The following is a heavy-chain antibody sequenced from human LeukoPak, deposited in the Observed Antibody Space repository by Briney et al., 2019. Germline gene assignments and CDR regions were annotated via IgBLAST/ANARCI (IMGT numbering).Heavy chain of an antibody. V-gene: IGHV3-20*04. CDR3: ARAFSLSGSLVPFDY. Sequence: GGSLRLSCAASGFPFSSYSMNWVRRAPGRGLEWVSGINWNGGSTGYADSVKGRFTISRDNAKNSLYLQMNSLRAEDTALYYCARAFSLSGSLVPFDYWGQGTLVTVSS. CDR1: GFPFSSYS. D-gene: IGHD1-26*01. CDR2: INWNGGST. J-gene: IGHJ4*02.